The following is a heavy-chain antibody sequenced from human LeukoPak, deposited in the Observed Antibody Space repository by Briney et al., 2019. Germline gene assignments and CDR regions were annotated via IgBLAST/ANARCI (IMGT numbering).Heavy chain of an antibody. CDR2: IIPILGVA. CDR1: GGTFSSYA. CDR3: ATDINRPGGPEMHPPEGH. V-gene: IGHV1-69*04. Sequence: GASVKVSCKASGGTFSSYAISWVRQAPGQGLEWMGRIIPILGVANYAQKFQGRVTITADQSTSTAYMEVRSLRSEDTAVYYCATDINRPGGPEMHPPEGHWGRGTLVTVSS. D-gene: IGHD3-10*01. J-gene: IGHJ4*02.